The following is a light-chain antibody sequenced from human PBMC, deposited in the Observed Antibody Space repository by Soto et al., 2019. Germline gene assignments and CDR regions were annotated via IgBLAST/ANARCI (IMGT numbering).Light chain of an antibody. CDR2: EVN. CDR3: CSSVGGPIGV. V-gene: IGLV2-23*02. CDR1: SSDVGSYDR. J-gene: IGLJ3*02. Sequence: QSALTQPASVSGSPGQSIAISCTGTSSDVGSYDRVSWYQHHPGKAPTLMIYEVNKRPSGVSDRFSGSKSGNTASLTISGLQAEDEADYYCCSSVGGPIGVFGGGTKVTVL.